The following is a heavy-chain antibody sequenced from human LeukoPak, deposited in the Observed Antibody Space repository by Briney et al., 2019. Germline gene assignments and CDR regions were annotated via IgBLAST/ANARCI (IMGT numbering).Heavy chain of an antibody. V-gene: IGHV3-48*03. Sequence: GGSLRLSCAASGFRFSSYEMNWVRQAPGKGLEWVSYISSSGSTIYYADSVKGRFTISRDNAKNSLHLQMNSLRVEDTAVYYCARDISPLDYWGQGTLVTVSS. CDR2: ISSSGSTI. CDR1: GFRFSSYE. CDR3: ARDISPLDY. J-gene: IGHJ4*02.